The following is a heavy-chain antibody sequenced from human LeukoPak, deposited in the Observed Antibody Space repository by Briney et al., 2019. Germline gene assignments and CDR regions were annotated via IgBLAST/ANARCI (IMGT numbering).Heavy chain of an antibody. V-gene: IGHV1-69*04. CDR1: GGTFSSYA. D-gene: IGHD1-1*01. Sequence: SVNVSCKASGGTFSSYAISWVRQAPGQGLEWMGRIIPILGIANYAQKFQGRVTITADKSTSTAYMELSSLRSEDTAVYYCARVRGIQSTYGMDVWGQGTTVTVSS. J-gene: IGHJ6*02. CDR2: IIPILGIA. CDR3: ARVRGIQSTYGMDV.